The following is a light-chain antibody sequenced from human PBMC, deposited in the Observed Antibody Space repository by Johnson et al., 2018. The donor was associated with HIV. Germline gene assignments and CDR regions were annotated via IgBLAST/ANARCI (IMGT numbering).Light chain of an antibody. CDR3: STWDSSLSAYA. Sequence: QSVLTQPPSVSAAPGQKVTISCSGSSSNIGNNYVSWYQQLPGTAPKLLIYENNKRPSGIPDRFSASKSGSSATLGITGLQTGDEADYSCSTWDSSLSAYAFGPGTKVTIL. J-gene: IGLJ1*01. V-gene: IGLV1-51*02. CDR1: SSNIGNNY. CDR2: ENN.